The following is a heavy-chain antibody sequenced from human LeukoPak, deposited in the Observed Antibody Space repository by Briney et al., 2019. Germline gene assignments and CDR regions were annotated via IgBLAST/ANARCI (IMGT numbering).Heavy chain of an antibody. CDR1: GFTFSSYA. CDR3: AKDGAWGMVRGPPYY. CDR2: ISYDGSNK. J-gene: IGHJ4*02. D-gene: IGHD3-10*01. V-gene: IGHV3-30-3*01. Sequence: GGSLRLSCAASGFTFSSYAMHWVRQAPGKGLEWVAVISYDGSNKYYADSVKGRFTISRDNSKNTLYLQMNSLRAEDTAVYYCAKDGAWGMVRGPPYYWGQGTLVTVSS.